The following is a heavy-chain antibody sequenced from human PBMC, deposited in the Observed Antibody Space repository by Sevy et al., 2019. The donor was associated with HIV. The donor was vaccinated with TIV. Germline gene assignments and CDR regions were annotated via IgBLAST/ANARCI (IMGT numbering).Heavy chain of an antibody. J-gene: IGHJ4*02. CDR2: MTSSGSYI. D-gene: IGHD2-15*01. CDR1: GFTFSTST. Sequence: GGSLRLTCAASGFTFSTSTMNWVRQAPGKGLEWVSLMTSSGSYILYADSVKGRFTISRDNAKNSVFLQMNSLRVEDTAVYYCVRDGWNYWGQGTLVTVSS. V-gene: IGHV3-21*01. CDR3: VRDGWNY.